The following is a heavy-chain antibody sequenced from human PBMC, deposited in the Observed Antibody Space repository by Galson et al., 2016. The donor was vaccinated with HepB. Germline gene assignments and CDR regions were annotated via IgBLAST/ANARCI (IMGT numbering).Heavy chain of an antibody. CDR1: GFTSNAFA. D-gene: IGHD1-1*01. Sequence: SLRLSCAASGFTSNAFAMIWVRQAPGKGLQWVSSISHTSNYLKYADSVKGRFTTSRDHGRNSLFLQMDSLRPEDTALYYCAVARSTATSENDVFDVWGQGTMVIVSS. J-gene: IGHJ3*01. CDR2: ISHTSNYL. CDR3: AVARSTATSENDVFDV. V-gene: IGHV3-21*06.